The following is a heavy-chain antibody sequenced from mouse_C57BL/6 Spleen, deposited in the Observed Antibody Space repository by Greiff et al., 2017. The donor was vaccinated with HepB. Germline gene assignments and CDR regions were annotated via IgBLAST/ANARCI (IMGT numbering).Heavy chain of an antibody. Sequence: VQLQQSGPELVKPGASVKISCKASGYSFTGYYMNWVKQSPEKSLEWIGEINPSTGGTTYNQKFKAKATLTVDKSSSTAYMQLKSLTSEDSAVYYCARIYSNYGGFAYWGQGTLVTVSA. CDR3: ARIYSNYGGFAY. V-gene: IGHV1-42*01. CDR1: GYSFTGYY. CDR2: INPSTGGT. J-gene: IGHJ3*01. D-gene: IGHD2-5*01.